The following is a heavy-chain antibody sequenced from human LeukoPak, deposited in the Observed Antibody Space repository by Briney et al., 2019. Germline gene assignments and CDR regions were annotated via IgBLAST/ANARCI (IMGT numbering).Heavy chain of an antibody. CDR2: IKQDGSER. CDR1: GFTFSDYW. Sequence: PGGSLRLSCAASGFTFSDYWMTWVRQAPGKGLEWVAHIKQDGSERYYGDSVKGRFTISRDNAKSSLYLQMNSLRAEDTAVYYCARDTTLGAFDIWGQGTMVTVSS. CDR3: ARDTTLGAFDI. J-gene: IGHJ3*02. D-gene: IGHD3-16*01. V-gene: IGHV3-7*01.